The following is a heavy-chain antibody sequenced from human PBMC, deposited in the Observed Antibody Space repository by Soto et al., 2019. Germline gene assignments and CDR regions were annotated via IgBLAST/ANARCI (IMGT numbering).Heavy chain of an antibody. V-gene: IGHV4-31*02. CDR1: GGSISSNNYY. CDR2: IYYSGNT. D-gene: IGHD3-22*01. Sequence: SETLSLTCTVSGGSISSNNYYWSWIRQHPGKGLEWIGYIYYSGNTYYNPSLKSRVTISVDTSKNQFSLKLSSVTAADTAVYYCARDRVPPYDTGGYSYVAPWFDPWGQGTLVTVSS. CDR3: ARDRVPPYDTGGYSYVAPWFDP. J-gene: IGHJ5*02.